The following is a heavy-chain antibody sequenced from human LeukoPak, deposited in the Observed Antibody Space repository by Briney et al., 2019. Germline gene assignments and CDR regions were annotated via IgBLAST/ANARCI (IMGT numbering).Heavy chain of an antibody. CDR1: GYTFTGYY. J-gene: IGHJ4*02. Sequence: ASVKVSCKASGYTFTGYYMHWVRQAPGQGLEWTGWINPNSGGTNYAQKFQGWVTMTRDTSISTAYMELSRLRSDDTAVYYCARDLGSYSLDYWGQGTLVTVSS. V-gene: IGHV1-2*04. D-gene: IGHD1-26*01. CDR2: INPNSGGT. CDR3: ARDLGSYSLDY.